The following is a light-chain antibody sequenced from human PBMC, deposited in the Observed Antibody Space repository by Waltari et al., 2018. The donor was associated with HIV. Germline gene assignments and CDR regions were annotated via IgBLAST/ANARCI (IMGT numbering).Light chain of an antibody. CDR1: RSAVGSYNL. J-gene: IGLJ3*02. CDR3: CSYAHNDPWV. Sequence: QSALTQPASVSGSPGQSITIPCTGPRSAVGSYNLVSWYQHHPGKAPKLIISEVSKRPSGVSNRFSGSKSGTTASLTISGLQAEDEADYHCCSYAHNDPWVFGGGTRLTVL. CDR2: EVS. V-gene: IGLV2-23*02.